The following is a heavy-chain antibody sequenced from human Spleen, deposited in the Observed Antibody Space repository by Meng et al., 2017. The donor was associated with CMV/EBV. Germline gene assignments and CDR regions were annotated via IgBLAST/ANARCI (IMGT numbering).Heavy chain of an antibody. CDR1: GGTFSSYA. CDR2: IIPIFGTA. V-gene: IGHV1-69*05. J-gene: IGHJ5*02. Sequence: SVKVSCKASGGTFSSYAISWVRQAPGQGLEWMGGIIPIFGTANYAQKFQGRVTMTRDTSISTAYMELSRLRSDDTAVYYCARDQDCSSTSCYGGWFDPWGQGTLVTVSS. CDR3: ARDQDCSSTSCYGGWFDP. D-gene: IGHD2-2*01.